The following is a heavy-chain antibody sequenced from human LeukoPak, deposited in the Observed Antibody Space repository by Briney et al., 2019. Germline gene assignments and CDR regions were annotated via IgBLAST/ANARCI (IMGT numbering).Heavy chain of an antibody. J-gene: IGHJ4*02. CDR1: GYTLTELS. D-gene: IGHD3-3*01. CDR2: FDPEDGET. CDR3: ATDLRSSIFGVVPFDY. Sequence: ASVKVSCKVSGYTLTELSMHWVRQAPGKGLEWMGGFDPEDGETIYAQKFQGRVTMTEDTSTDTAYMELSSLRSEDTAVYYCATDLRSSIFGVVPFDYWGQGTLVTVSS. V-gene: IGHV1-24*01.